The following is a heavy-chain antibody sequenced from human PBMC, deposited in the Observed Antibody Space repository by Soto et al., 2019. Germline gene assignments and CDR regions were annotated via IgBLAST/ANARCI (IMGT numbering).Heavy chain of an antibody. V-gene: IGHV1-46*01. CDR2: INLSGGST. D-gene: IGHD3-10*01. CDR1: GYTFTSYY. CDR3: ARDPLWFGEVNGMDV. J-gene: IGHJ6*02. Sequence: QVQLVQSGAEVKKPGASVKVSCKASGYTFTSYYMHWVRQAPGQGLEWMGIINLSGGSTSYAQKCQGRVSITRDTTTSTFYMELSSLKSEDTAVYYCARDPLWFGEVNGMDVWGQWTMVTVSS.